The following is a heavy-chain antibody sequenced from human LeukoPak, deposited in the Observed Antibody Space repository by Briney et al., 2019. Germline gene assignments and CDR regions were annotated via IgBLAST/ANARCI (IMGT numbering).Heavy chain of an antibody. V-gene: IGHV4-4*09. Sequence: SETLSLTCTVSGGSISSYYWSWIRQPPGKGLEWIGYIYTSGSTNYNPSLKSRVTISVDTSKNQFSLKLSSVTAADTAVYYCARDFTVVTLPGEAFDIWGQGTMVTVSS. J-gene: IGHJ3*02. CDR3: ARDFTVVTLPGEAFDI. CDR2: IYTSGST. D-gene: IGHD4-23*01. CDR1: GGSISSYY.